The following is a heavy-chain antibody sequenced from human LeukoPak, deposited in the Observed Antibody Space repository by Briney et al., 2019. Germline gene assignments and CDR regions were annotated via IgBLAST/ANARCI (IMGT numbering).Heavy chain of an antibody. D-gene: IGHD2-15*01. CDR1: GGSISSSSYY. CDR3: ARDYCSGGSCYPHFDY. CDR2: IYYSGST. Sequence: PSETLSLTCTVSGGSISSSSYYWGWIRQPPGKGLEWIGSIYYSGSTYYNPSLKSRVTISVDTSKNQFSLKLSSVTAADTAVYYCARDYCSGGSCYPHFDYWGQGTLVTVSS. J-gene: IGHJ4*02. V-gene: IGHV4-39*07.